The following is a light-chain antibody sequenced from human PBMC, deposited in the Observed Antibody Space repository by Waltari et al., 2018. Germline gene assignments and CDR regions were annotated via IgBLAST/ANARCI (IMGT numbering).Light chain of an antibody. V-gene: IGKV3-15*01. CDR2: GAS. CDR3: QQYTEWPPLT. J-gene: IGKJ4*01. Sequence: ELVMTQSPATLSVSPGERVTLSCRASQSVKDHLAWYQQRPGQAPRLLIYGASTRATGIPARLSGSGFGTEFTLTIVSLQSEEFGVYYCQQYTEWPPLTFGGGTTVDIK. CDR1: QSVKDH.